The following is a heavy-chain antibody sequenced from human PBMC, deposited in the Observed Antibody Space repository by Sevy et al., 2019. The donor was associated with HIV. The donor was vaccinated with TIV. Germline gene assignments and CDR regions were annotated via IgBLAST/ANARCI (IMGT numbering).Heavy chain of an antibody. J-gene: IGHJ6*02. D-gene: IGHD2-15*01. Sequence: GGSLRLSCAASGFTFSSYSMNWVRQAPGKGLEWVSSISSSSTYIYYADSVKGRFTISRDNAKNSLYLQMNSLRAEDTAVYYCARDRRVAPMDVWGQWTTVTVSS. CDR1: GFTFSSYS. V-gene: IGHV3-21*01. CDR2: ISSSSTYI. CDR3: ARDRRVAPMDV.